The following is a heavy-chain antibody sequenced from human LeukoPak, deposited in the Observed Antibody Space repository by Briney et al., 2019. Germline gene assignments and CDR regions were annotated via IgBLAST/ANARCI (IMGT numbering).Heavy chain of an antibody. CDR3: TRILLKWELPGSDAFDI. Sequence: GGSLRLSCITSGFTFGDYGLSWVRQAPGKGLEWVGFIRSKAYGATTEYAASLKDRFTISRDDSKSIAYLLVNSLKTEDTAVYYCTRILLKWELPGSDAFDIWGEGTMVTVSS. CDR1: GFTFGDYG. J-gene: IGHJ3*02. D-gene: IGHD1-26*01. CDR2: IRSKAYGATT. V-gene: IGHV3-49*04.